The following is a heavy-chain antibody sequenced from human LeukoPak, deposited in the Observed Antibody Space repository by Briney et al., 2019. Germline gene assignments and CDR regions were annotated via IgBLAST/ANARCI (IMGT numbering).Heavy chain of an antibody. J-gene: IGHJ6*03. V-gene: IGHV1-69*06. Sequence: SVKVSCKTSGGSFNSYAISWVRQAPGQGLEWMGVMIPMFYTPTYAQKFQGRLTITADRSTNTTYMELSSLRSEDTAMYYCARSEEMGAINYLDVWGEGTTVTVS. CDR1: GGSFNSYA. CDR2: MIPMFYTP. D-gene: IGHD1-26*01. CDR3: ARSEEMGAINYLDV.